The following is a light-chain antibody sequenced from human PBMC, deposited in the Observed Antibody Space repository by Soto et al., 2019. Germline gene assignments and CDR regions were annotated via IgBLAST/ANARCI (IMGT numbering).Light chain of an antibody. CDR1: QSISSW. CDR3: QQYNSYSET. Sequence: DIHMCQCPSTLSASVGDRFTITCGASQSISSWLDWYQQKPGKAPKLLMYDASSLESGVPSRFSGSGSGTEFTLTISSLQPDDVETDDCQQYNSYSETCGQGTRGNIK. CDR2: DAS. V-gene: IGKV1-5*01. J-gene: IGKJ1*01.